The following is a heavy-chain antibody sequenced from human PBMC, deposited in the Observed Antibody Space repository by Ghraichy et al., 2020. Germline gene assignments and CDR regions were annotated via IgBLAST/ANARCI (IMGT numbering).Heavy chain of an antibody. Sequence: GESLNISCAASGFTFSSYWMSWVRQAPGKGLEWVANIKQDGSEKYYVDSVKGRFTISRDNAKNSLYLQMNSLRAEDTAVYYCARVTPDYGNYDLSVWFDPWGQGTLVTVSS. V-gene: IGHV3-7*01. J-gene: IGHJ5*02. CDR1: GFTFSSYW. D-gene: IGHD4-11*01. CDR3: ARVTPDYGNYDLSVWFDP. CDR2: IKQDGSEK.